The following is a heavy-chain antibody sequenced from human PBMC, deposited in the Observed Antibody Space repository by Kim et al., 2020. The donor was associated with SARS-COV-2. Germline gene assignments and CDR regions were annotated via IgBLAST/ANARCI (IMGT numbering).Heavy chain of an antibody. V-gene: IGHV4-34*01. J-gene: IGHJ4*02. CDR3: ARDKGGTYSYGYDY. CDR1: GGSFSGYY. Sequence: SETLSLTFAVYGGSFSGYYWSWIRQPPGKGLEWIGEINHSGSTNYNPSLKSRVTISVDTSKNQFSLKLSSVTAADTAVYYCARDKGGTYSYGYDYWGQGTLFTVSS. D-gene: IGHD5-18*01. CDR2: INHSGST.